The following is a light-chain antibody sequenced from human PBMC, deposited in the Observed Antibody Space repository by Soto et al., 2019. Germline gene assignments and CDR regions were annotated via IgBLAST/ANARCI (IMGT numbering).Light chain of an antibody. J-gene: IGKJ4*01. V-gene: IGKV3-11*01. CDR1: QSVGTY. Sequence: EIVMTQSPATLSLSPGERATLSCWASQSVGTYLAWYQQQPGQAPRLLIYDSSKRAADIPARFSGSGSGTDFTLTISSLEPEDFAVYYCQHRSIWPPAFGGGTTVEIK. CDR3: QHRSIWPPA. CDR2: DSS.